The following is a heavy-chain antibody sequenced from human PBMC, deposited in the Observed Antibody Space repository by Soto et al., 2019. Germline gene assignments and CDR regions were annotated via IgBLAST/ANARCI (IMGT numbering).Heavy chain of an antibody. CDR2: VNPDGTIT. CDR1: GYTFSHYW. J-gene: IGHJ4*02. D-gene: IGHD4-17*01. V-gene: IGHV3-74*01. CDR3: SYDADGDKDF. Sequence: EVQLVESGGDLVQPGGSLRLSCAASGYTFSHYWMHCVRQAPGKGLVWVSRVNPDGTITTYADSVKGRFTISRDYANNMLYAPRKSRRVEDTVQYYCSYDADGDKDFWGQGTPVTVSS.